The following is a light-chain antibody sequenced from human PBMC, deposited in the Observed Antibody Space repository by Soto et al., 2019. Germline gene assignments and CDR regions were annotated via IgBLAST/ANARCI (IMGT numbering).Light chain of an antibody. CDR1: SSDVGDYTY. CDR3: SSYTSSSTFV. Sequence: QSALTQPASVSGSPGQSIAISRTGTSSDVGDYTYVSWYQQHPGKAPKLMIYEVSNRPSGVSNRFSGSKSGNTASLTISGLQAEDEGDYFCSSYTSSSTFVFGTGTKVTVL. CDR2: EVS. J-gene: IGLJ1*01. V-gene: IGLV2-14*01.